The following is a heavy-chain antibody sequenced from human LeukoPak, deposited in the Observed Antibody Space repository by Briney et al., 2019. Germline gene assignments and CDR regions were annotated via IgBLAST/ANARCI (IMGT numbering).Heavy chain of an antibody. D-gene: IGHD4-17*01. CDR1: GFTFTSYG. J-gene: IGHJ4*02. CDR3: ARESDYGDSH. Sequence: GGSLRLSCAASGFTFTSYGMDWVRQAPGQGLEWVSSISSSSSYIYYADSVKGRFTISRDNSRNTLYLQMNSLRAEDTAVYYCARESDYGDSHWGQGTLVTVSS. V-gene: IGHV3-21*01. CDR2: ISSSSSYI.